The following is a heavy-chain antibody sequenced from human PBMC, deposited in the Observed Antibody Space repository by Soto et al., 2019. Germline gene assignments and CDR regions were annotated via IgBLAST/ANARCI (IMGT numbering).Heavy chain of an antibody. D-gene: IGHD3-10*01. Sequence: SETLSLTCAVYGGSFSGYYWSWIRQPPGKGLEWIGEINHSRNTNYNPSIKSRVTISVDTSKNQFLLKLSSVTAADTVVYYCARSTMVRGVNGGTTQNLFRVYYYGMDVLGQGTTVT. CDR2: INHSRNT. CDR3: ARSTMVRGVNGGTTQNLFRVYYYGMDV. V-gene: IGHV4-34*01. J-gene: IGHJ6*02. CDR1: GGSFSGYY.